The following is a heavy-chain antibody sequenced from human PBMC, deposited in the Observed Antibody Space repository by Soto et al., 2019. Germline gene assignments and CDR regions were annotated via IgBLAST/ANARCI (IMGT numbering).Heavy chain of an antibody. Sequence: GESLKISCKGSGYSFTSYWISWVRQMPGKGLEWMGRIDPSDSYTNYSPSFQGHVTISADKSISTAYLQWSSLKASDTAMYYCARHVAYYYGSGSYNDYWGQGTLVTVS. CDR2: IDPSDSYT. CDR1: GYSFTSYW. J-gene: IGHJ4*02. D-gene: IGHD3-10*01. V-gene: IGHV5-10-1*01. CDR3: ARHVAYYYGSGSYNDY.